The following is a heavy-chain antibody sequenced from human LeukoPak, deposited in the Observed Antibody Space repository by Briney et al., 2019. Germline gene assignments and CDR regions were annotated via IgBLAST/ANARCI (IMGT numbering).Heavy chain of an antibody. CDR3: AKDNLPIRYCSGGSCYFPAEYFQH. D-gene: IGHD2-15*01. V-gene: IGHV3-23*01. J-gene: IGHJ1*01. CDR1: GFTFSSYA. CDR2: ISGSGGST. Sequence: GGSLRLSCAASGFTFSSYAMSWVRQAPGKGLEWVSAISGSGGSTYYADSVKGRFTISRDNSKNTLYLQMNSPRAEDTAVYYCAKDNLPIRYCSGGSCYFPAEYFQHWGQGTLVTVSS.